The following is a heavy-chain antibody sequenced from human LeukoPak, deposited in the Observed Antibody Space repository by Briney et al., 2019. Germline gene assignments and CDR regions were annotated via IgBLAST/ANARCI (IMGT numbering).Heavy chain of an antibody. CDR3: ARDTIFGVKKDFDY. CDR1: GYTFTSYG. Sequence: ASVKVSCKASGYTFTSYGISWVRQAPGQGLEWMGWISAYNGNTNYAQKLQGRVTMTTDTSTSTAYMELRSLRSDDTAVCYCARDTIFGVKKDFDYWGQGTLVTVSS. D-gene: IGHD3-3*01. CDR2: ISAYNGNT. J-gene: IGHJ4*02. V-gene: IGHV1-18*01.